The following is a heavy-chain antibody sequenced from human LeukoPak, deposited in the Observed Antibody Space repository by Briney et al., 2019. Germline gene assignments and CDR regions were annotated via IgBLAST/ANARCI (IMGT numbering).Heavy chain of an antibody. CDR3: ARGNQDYDFWSGYHHYYYMDV. V-gene: IGHV7-4-1*02. Sequence: GASVKVSCKASGYTFTGYYMHWVRQAPGQGLEWMGWINTNTGNPTYAQGFTGRFVFSLDTSVSTAYLQISSLKAEDTAVYYCARGNQDYDFWSGYHHYYYMDVWGKGTTVTVSS. J-gene: IGHJ6*03. CDR1: GYTFTGYY. CDR2: INTNTGNP. D-gene: IGHD3-3*01.